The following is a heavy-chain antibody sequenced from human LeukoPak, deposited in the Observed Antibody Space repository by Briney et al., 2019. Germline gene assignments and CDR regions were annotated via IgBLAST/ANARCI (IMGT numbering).Heavy chain of an antibody. Sequence: PSETLSLTCTVSGGSISSYYWSWIRQPAGKGLEWIGRIYASGSTNYNPSLKSRVTMSVDTSKNQFSLKLSSVTAADTAVYYCARERDSSGWSRFDYWGQGTLVTVSS. CDR1: GGSISSYY. D-gene: IGHD6-19*01. J-gene: IGHJ4*02. CDR2: IYASGST. V-gene: IGHV4-4*07. CDR3: ARERDSSGWSRFDY.